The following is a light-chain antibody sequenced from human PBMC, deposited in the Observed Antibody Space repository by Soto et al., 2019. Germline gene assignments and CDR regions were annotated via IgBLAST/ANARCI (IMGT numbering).Light chain of an antibody. CDR2: DAS. CDR3: QQRRNWPLT. CDR1: QSVSSY. V-gene: IGKV3-11*01. Sequence: EIVLTQSPATLSLSPGERVTLSCRASQSVSSYFAWYQQKPGQAPRLLIYDASNRATGIPARFSGSGSGTDFTLTISSLEPEDFAVYYCQQRRNWPLTFGQGTRLEIK. J-gene: IGKJ5*01.